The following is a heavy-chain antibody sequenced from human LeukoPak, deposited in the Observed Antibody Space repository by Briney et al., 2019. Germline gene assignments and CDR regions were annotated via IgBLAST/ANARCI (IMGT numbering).Heavy chain of an antibody. CDR2: IKQDGREK. J-gene: IGHJ6*02. CDR1: GFTFSSYW. D-gene: IGHD6-19*01. V-gene: IGHV3-7*01. Sequence: GGSLRLSCAASGFTFSSYWMSWVRQAPGKGLEWVANIKQDGREKYYVDSVKGRFTISRDNARNSLYLQMNSLRAEDTAVYYCARTTGYSSGWYYNYYYGMDVWGQGTTVTVSS. CDR3: ARTTGYSSGWYYNYYYGMDV.